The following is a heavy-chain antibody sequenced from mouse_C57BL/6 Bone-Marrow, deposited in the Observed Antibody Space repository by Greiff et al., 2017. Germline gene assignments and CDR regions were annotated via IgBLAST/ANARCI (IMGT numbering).Heavy chain of an antibody. CDR1: GFTFSDYY. Sequence: EVKLMESGGGLVQPGGSLKLSCAASGFTFSDYYMYWVRQTPEKRLEWVAYISNGGGSTYYPDTVKGRFTISRDNAKNTLYLQMSRLKSEDTAMXYCARHDPYYFDYWGQGTTLTVSS. J-gene: IGHJ2*01. CDR2: ISNGGGST. V-gene: IGHV5-12*01. CDR3: ARHDPYYFDY.